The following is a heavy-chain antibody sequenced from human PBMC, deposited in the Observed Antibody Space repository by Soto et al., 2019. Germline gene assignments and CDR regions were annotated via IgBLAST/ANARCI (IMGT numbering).Heavy chain of an antibody. CDR1: EFSLVKYV. CDR2: IESGGGGT. J-gene: IGHJ4*02. V-gene: IGHV3-23*01. Sequence: PVGSLRLSCAASEFSLVKYVMSWVRQAPGKGLEWVSGIESGGGGTYYADSVKGRFTISRDNSKNTLYLQMNSLRAEDTAIYYCAKGPEQAVHGLFDYWGQGTLVTVSS. D-gene: IGHD6-6*01. CDR3: AKGPEQAVHGLFDY.